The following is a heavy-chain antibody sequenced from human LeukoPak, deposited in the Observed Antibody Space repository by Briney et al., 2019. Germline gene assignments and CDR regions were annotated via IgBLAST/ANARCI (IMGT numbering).Heavy chain of an antibody. CDR1: GFTFSSYE. J-gene: IGHJ2*01. CDR2: ISSSGSTI. V-gene: IGHV3-48*03. CDR3: ARDQTTVVTPGWYFDL. D-gene: IGHD4-23*01. Sequence: GGSLRLSCAASGFTFSSYEINWFRQAPGKGLDWFSYISSSGSTIYYADSVKGRFTISRDNAKNSLYLQMNSLRAEDTAVYYCARDQTTVVTPGWYFDLWGRGTLVTVSS.